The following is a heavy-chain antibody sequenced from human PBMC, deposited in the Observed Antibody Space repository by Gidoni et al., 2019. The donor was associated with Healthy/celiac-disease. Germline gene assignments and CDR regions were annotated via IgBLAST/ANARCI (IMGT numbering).Heavy chain of an antibody. D-gene: IGHD2-2*01. V-gene: IGHV1-69*06. CDR2: IIPIFGTA. CDR3: ARDVYCSSTSCYFSAFDI. CDR1: GGTFSSYA. Sequence: QVQLVQSGAEVKKPGSSVKVSCKASGGTFSSYAISWVRQAPGQGLEWMGGIIPIFGTANYAQKCQGRVTITADKSTSTAYMELSSLRSEDTAVYYCARDVYCSSTSCYFSAFDIWGQGTMVTVSS. J-gene: IGHJ3*02.